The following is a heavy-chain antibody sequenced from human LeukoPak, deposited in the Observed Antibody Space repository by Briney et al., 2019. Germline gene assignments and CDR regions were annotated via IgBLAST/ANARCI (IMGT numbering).Heavy chain of an antibody. V-gene: IGHV4-59*01. D-gene: IGHD3-22*01. CDR1: GGSISSYY. J-gene: IGHJ4*02. CDR3: ARVSAHYYDSSGIPARLFDY. Sequence: SETLSLTCTVSGGSISSYYWSWIRQPPGKGLEWIGYIYYSGSTNYNPSLKSRVTISVDTSKNQFSLKLSSVTAADTAVYYCARVSAHYYDSSGIPARLFDYWGQGTLVTVSS. CDR2: IYYSGST.